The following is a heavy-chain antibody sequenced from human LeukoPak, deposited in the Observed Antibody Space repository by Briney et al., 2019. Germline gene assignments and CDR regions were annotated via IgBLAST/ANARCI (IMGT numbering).Heavy chain of an antibody. V-gene: IGHV4-59*01. CDR1: GGSFSSYY. CDR2: IFYSGST. Sequence: SETLSLTCTVSGGSFSSYYWSWIRQPPGKGLEWIGHIFYSGSTNYNPSLKSRVTISLDTSKNQFSLKLSSVTAADTAVYYCARGRFYYDSSGSHSILFDYWGQGTLVTVSS. D-gene: IGHD3-22*01. CDR3: ARGRFYYDSSGSHSILFDY. J-gene: IGHJ4*02.